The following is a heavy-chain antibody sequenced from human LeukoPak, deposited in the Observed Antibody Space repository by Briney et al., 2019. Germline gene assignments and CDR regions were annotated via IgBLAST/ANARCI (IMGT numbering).Heavy chain of an antibody. D-gene: IGHD5-18*01. CDR3: ARLGYSYGYVY. J-gene: IGHJ4*02. Sequence: PSETLSLTCTVSGGSISSYYWSWIRQPPGKGLEWIGEIYHSGSTNYNPSLKSRVTISVDTSKNQFSLKLSSVTAADTAVYYCARLGYSYGYVYWGQGTLVTVSS. CDR1: GGSISSYY. V-gene: IGHV4-59*12. CDR2: IYHSGST.